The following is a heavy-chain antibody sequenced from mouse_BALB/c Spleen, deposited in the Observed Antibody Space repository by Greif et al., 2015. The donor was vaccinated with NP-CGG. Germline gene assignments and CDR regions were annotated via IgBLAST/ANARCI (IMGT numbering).Heavy chain of an antibody. D-gene: IGHD4-1*01. Sequence: EVNVVESGGGLVRPGGSLKLSCAASGFTFSSYGMSWVRQTPDKRLELVATINSNGGSTYYPDSVKGRFTISRDNAKNTVSLQMSSLKSEDTARYFCARDSNLPALFAFWGQGTLVTVSA. CDR2: INSNGGST. V-gene: IGHV5-6-3*01. CDR1: GFTFSSYG. J-gene: IGHJ3*01. CDR3: ARDSNLPALFAF.